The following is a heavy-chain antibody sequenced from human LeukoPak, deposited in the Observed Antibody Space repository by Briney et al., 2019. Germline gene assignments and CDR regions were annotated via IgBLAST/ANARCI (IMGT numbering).Heavy chain of an antibody. J-gene: IGHJ4*02. D-gene: IGHD3-22*01. CDR1: GDSISSGDYY. V-gene: IGHV4-61*02. CDR3: ARVTGYMIEDYFDY. CDR2: IYTSGST. Sequence: SETLSLTCTVSGDSISSGDYYWSWIRQPAEKGLEWIGRIYTSGSTNYNPSLKSRVTISVKTSKNQFSLKLSSVTAADTAVYYCARVTGYMIEDYFDYWGQGTLVTVSS.